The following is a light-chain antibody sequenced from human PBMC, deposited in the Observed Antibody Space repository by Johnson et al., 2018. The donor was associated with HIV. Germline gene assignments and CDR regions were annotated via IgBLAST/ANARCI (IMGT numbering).Light chain of an antibody. J-gene: IGLJ1*01. CDR2: DND. V-gene: IGLV1-51*01. CDR1: SSNIGNNY. CDR3: GTWDSSLSAYV. Sequence: HSVLTQPPSVSAAPGQRVTISCSGSSSNIGNNYVSWYQHLPGTAPKLLIYDNDKRPSGIPDRFSVSKSGTSATLGITGLQTGDEADYYCGTWDSSLSAYVFGTGTKVTVL.